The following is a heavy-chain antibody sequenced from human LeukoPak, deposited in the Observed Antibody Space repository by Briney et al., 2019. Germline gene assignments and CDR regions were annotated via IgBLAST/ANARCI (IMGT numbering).Heavy chain of an antibody. D-gene: IGHD2/OR15-2a*01. V-gene: IGHV3-64*01. CDR1: GFTFSSYA. Sequence: GGSLRLSCAASGFTFSSYAMHWVRQAPGKGLEYVSAISSNGGSTYYANSVKGRFTISRDNSKNTLYLQMNSLRAEDTAVYYCARGGGIYSLTYFDYWGQGTLVTVSS. CDR2: ISSNGGST. CDR3: ARGGGIYSLTYFDY. J-gene: IGHJ4*02.